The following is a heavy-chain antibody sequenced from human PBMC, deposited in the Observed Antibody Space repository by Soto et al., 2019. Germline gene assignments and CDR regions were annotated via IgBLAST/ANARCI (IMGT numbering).Heavy chain of an antibody. CDR1: GYTFSSYG. J-gene: IGHJ4*02. Sequence: ASVKVSCKASGYTFSSYGISWVRQAPGQGLEWMGWISAYNGNTNYAQKLQGRVTMTTDTSTSTAYMELRSLRSDDTAVYYCAREVAYYDSSGSFDCWGQGTLVTVSS. D-gene: IGHD3-22*01. CDR2: ISAYNGNT. V-gene: IGHV1-18*01. CDR3: AREVAYYDSSGSFDC.